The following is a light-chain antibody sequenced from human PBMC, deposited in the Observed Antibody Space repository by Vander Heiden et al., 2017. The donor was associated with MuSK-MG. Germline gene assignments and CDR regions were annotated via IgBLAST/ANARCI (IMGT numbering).Light chain of an antibody. CDR1: SSDVGGYNF. CDR2: EVT. Sequence: QSALTQPTSASGSPGQSVAISCTGTSSDVGGYNFVSWFQHHPGNAPKVVLYEVTKRPSGVPARFSGSKSGTTASLTVSGLQAEDEADYFCCSYGGNNNLIFGGGTKLTVL. CDR3: CSYGGNNNLI. J-gene: IGLJ2*01. V-gene: IGLV2-8*01.